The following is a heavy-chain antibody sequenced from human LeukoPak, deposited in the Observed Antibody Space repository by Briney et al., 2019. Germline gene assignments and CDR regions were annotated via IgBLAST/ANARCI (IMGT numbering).Heavy chain of an antibody. J-gene: IGHJ4*02. CDR3: ASNYDSSGYYYFDY. CDR2: IYPGDSDT. Sequence: GESLKISCKGSGYSFTSYWIGWVRQMPGKGLEWMGIIYPGDSDTRYSPPFQGQVTISADRSISTAYLQWSSLKASDTAMYYCASNYDSSGYYYFDYWGQGTLVTVSS. D-gene: IGHD3-22*01. CDR1: GYSFTSYW. V-gene: IGHV5-51*01.